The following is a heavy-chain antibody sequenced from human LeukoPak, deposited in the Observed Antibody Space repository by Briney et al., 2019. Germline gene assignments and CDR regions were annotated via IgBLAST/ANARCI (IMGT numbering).Heavy chain of an antibody. CDR2: INHSGST. J-gene: IGHJ4*02. CDR3: ARDADGYNTLDY. Sequence: PSETLSLTCAVYGGSFSGYYWSWIRQPPGKGLEWIGEINHSGSTNYNPSLKSRVTISVDTSKNQFSLKLSSVTAADTAVYYCARDADGYNTLDYWSQGTLVTVSS. CDR1: GGSFSGYY. V-gene: IGHV4-34*01. D-gene: IGHD5-24*01.